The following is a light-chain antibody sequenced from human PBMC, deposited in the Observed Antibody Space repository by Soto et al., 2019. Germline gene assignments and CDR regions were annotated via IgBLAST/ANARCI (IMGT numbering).Light chain of an antibody. J-gene: IGKJ5*01. CDR1: QSFRGL. CDR3: QQRHMWPIT. Sequence: EVVLTQSPVTLSLSPGERATLSCRASQSFRGLLAWYQQKPGQAPRLLIYDAYNRATGIPPRFSGSGSGTDFTLTISSLEPEDSAVSYCQQRHMWPITFGQGPRLEIK. V-gene: IGKV3-11*01. CDR2: DAY.